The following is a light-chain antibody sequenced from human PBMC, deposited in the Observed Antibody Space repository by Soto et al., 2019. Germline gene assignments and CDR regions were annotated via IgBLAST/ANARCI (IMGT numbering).Light chain of an antibody. V-gene: IGKV1-27*01. CDR3: QKYNSAPYT. J-gene: IGKJ3*01. Sequence: DIQMTQSPSSLSASVGDRVTITCRASQGITKYLAWSQQKPGKVPNLLIHTASTLQSGVPSRFSGSGYGTDFTLTISSLQSEDVATYYCQKYNSAPYTFGPGTKVDIQ. CDR1: QGITKY. CDR2: TAS.